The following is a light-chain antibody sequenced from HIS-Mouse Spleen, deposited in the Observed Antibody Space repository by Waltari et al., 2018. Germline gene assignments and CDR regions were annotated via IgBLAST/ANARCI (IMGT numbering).Light chain of an antibody. CDR1: AFPKTY. CDR3: YSTDSSGNHRV. CDR2: EDS. V-gene: IGLV3-10*01. Sequence: SYELTQPPSVSVSPGQTARITCSGDAFPKTYAYWYQQKSGQAPVLFIYEDSKRPSGIPERFSGSSSGTMATLTISGAQVEDEADYYCYSTDSSGNHRVFGGGTKLTVL. J-gene: IGLJ2*01.